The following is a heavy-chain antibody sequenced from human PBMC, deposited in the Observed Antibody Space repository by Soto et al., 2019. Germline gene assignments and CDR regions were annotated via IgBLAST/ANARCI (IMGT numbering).Heavy chain of an antibody. CDR3: ARGSGYIIDY. CDR1: GFTVSSNY. V-gene: IGHV3-66*01. D-gene: IGHD5-12*01. Sequence: EVQLVESGGGLVQPGGSLRLSCAASGFTVSSNYMNWVRQAPGKGLEWVSVIYSGGDIYYADSVKGRFTIFRDNSKNTLYLQWNSLRVEDTAVYYCARGSGYIIDYWGQGTLVTVSS. CDR2: IYSGGDI. J-gene: IGHJ4*02.